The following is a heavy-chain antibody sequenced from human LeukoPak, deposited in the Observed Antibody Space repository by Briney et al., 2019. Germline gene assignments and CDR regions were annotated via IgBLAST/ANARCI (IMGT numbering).Heavy chain of an antibody. Sequence: GGSLRLSCAASGFTFSTSDMTWVRQAPGKGLECISYIRSSATTMFYADSVKGRFTISRDNAKNSLYLQMNSLRAEDTAVYYCARGATYDAFDIWGQGTMVTVSS. CDR1: GFTFSTSD. CDR2: IRSSATTM. V-gene: IGHV3-48*03. CDR3: ARGATYDAFDI. D-gene: IGHD1-26*01. J-gene: IGHJ3*02.